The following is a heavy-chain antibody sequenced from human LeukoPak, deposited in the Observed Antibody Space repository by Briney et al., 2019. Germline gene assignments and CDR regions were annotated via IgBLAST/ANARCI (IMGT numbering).Heavy chain of an antibody. CDR3: AREGTDGSYSGLDY. D-gene: IGHD1-26*01. Sequence: GASVKVSCKASGYTFTGYYMHWVRQAPGQGLEWMGWINPNSRRTNYAQKFQGRITMTRDTSISTAYMERSRLRSDDTAVYYCAREGTDGSYSGLDYWGQGTLVTVSS. CDR2: INPNSRRT. J-gene: IGHJ4*02. CDR1: GYTFTGYY. V-gene: IGHV1-2*02.